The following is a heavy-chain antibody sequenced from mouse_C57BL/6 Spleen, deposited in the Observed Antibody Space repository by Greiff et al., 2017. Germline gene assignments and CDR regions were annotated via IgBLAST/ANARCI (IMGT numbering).Heavy chain of an antibody. Sequence: QVQLQQSGAELVKPGASVKLSCKASGYPFTSYWMHWVKQRPGQGLEWIGMIHPNSGSTNYNEKFKSKATLTVDKSSSTAYMQLSSLTSEDSAVYYCARDYSNYGVYYFDYWVQGTTLTVSS. CDR1: GYPFTSYW. D-gene: IGHD2-5*01. CDR3: ARDYSNYGVYYFDY. CDR2: IHPNSGST. V-gene: IGHV1-64*01. J-gene: IGHJ2*01.